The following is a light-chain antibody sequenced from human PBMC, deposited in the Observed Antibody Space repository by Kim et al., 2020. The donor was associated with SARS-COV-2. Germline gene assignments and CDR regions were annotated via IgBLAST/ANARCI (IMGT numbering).Light chain of an antibody. J-gene: IGLJ2*01. CDR3: NSPDSSGNHWV. V-gene: IGLV3-19*01. CDR2: SKN. Sequence: ALGQTVRITCQGDSLRRYYASWYHQNPGQAPVLLIYSKNNRPSGIPDRFSGSSSGNTASLTITGAQAEDEADYYCNSPDSSGNHWVFGGGTQLTVL. CDR1: SLRRYY.